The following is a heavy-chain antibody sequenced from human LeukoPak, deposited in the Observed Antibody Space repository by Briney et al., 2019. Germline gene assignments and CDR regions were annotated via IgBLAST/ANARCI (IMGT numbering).Heavy chain of an antibody. V-gene: IGHV3-23*01. Sequence: GGSLRLSCAASGFTFSSYAMSWVRQAPGKGLEWVSAIRGSGGNTYYADSVKGRFTISRDNSKNTLYLQMNSLRAEDTAVYHCAKAPNWAPDYWGQGTLVTVSS. CDR1: GFTFSSYA. CDR2: IRGSGGNT. D-gene: IGHD1-1*01. CDR3: AKAPNWAPDY. J-gene: IGHJ4*02.